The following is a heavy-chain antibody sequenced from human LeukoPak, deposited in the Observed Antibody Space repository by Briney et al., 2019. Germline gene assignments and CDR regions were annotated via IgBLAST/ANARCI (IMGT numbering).Heavy chain of an antibody. D-gene: IGHD2-2*01. Sequence: SETLSLTCSVSGASITSSSYSWGWVRPPPGKGLEWFGCFYYSGSTYYNSSLKSWITISSDTSKNQCSLNVSSVTAADTAVYYCANSRWLCDYYLDVWGKGTTVIVSS. CDR3: ANSRWLCDYYLDV. CDR1: GASITSSSYS. CDR2: FYYSGST. V-gene: IGHV4-39*07. J-gene: IGHJ6*03.